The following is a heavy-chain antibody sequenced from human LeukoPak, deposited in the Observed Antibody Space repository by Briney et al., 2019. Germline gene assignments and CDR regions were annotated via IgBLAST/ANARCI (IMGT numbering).Heavy chain of an antibody. CDR2: LRGGGET. CDR1: GFSFTNYA. D-gene: IGHD6-19*01. V-gene: IGHV3-23*01. CDR3: VKGPRPDITVAHTVEN. J-gene: IGHJ4*02. Sequence: GGSLRLSCAASGFSFTNYAMSWVRQAPARGPEWVSSLRGGGETFYADSVKGRFTLSRDNSKNSLYLQMNTVRAEDTAVYYCVKGPRPDITVAHTVENWGQGTLVTVSS.